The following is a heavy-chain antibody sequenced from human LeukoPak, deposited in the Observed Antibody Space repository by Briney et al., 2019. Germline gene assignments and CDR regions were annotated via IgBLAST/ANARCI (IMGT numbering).Heavy chain of an antibody. V-gene: IGHV4-59*01. Sequence: SETLSLTCSVSGASISGYFWNWVRQTPEKGLEWIGYVSHTGATTSNPTLKSRVSITIDTSKSQISLSMTSVIAADSALYYCARDRRGSYYTFDLWGPGTIVSVS. CDR2: VSHTGAT. D-gene: IGHD1-26*01. CDR3: ARDRRGSYYTFDL. J-gene: IGHJ3*01. CDR1: GASISGYF.